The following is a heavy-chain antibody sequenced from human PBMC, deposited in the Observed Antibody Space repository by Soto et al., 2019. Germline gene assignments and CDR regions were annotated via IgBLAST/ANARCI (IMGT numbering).Heavy chain of an antibody. J-gene: IGHJ6*02. V-gene: IGHV4-34*01. Sequence: SETLSLTCAVYGGSFGGYYWNWIRQPPGKGLEWIGELNHSGSTKYNPSLKSRVSISVDTSKNQFSLRLNSVTAADTAVYYCARDKNYYYYGMDVWGQGTTVTVSS. CDR2: LNHSGST. CDR1: GGSFGGYY. CDR3: ARDKNYYYYGMDV.